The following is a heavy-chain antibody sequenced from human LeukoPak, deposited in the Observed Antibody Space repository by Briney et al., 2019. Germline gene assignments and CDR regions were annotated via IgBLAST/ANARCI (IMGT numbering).Heavy chain of an antibody. CDR1: GFTVSSNY. J-gene: IGHJ4*02. CDR3: ARGDRGYFDY. Sequence: GGSLRLSCAASGFTVSSNYMSWVRQAPGKGLEWVSVLYDDGSTYYADSVKGRFTISRDNSKNTLYLQMNSLRAEDTAVYYCARGDRGYFDYWGQGTLSPSPQ. CDR2: LYDDGST. V-gene: IGHV3-53*01. D-gene: IGHD1-26*01.